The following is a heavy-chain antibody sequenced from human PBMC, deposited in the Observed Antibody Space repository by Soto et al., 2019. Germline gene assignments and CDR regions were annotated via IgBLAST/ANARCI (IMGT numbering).Heavy chain of an antibody. D-gene: IGHD3-3*01. CDR1: GGSISSYY. Sequence: QVQLQESGPGLVKPSETLSLTCTVSGGSISSYYWSWIRQPPGKGLEWIGYIYYSGSTNYNPSLXSRVTISVDTXXNXFYXKLSSVTAADTAVYYCARHANEWFPLYYYYYGMDVWGQGTTVTVSS. J-gene: IGHJ6*02. CDR2: IYYSGST. CDR3: ARHANEWFPLYYYYYGMDV. V-gene: IGHV4-59*01.